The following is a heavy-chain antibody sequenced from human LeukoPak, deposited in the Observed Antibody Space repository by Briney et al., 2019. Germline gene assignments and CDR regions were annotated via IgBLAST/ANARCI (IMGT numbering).Heavy chain of an antibody. CDR3: ARHLSGITGYTYGRGIDY. V-gene: IGHV3-23*01. J-gene: IGHJ4*02. Sequence: GGSLRLSCAASGFTFSSYAMSWVRQAPGKGLEWVSAISGSGGSTYYADSVKGRFTISRDNSKNTLYLQMNSLRAEDTAVYYCARHLSGITGYTYGRGIDYWGQGTLVSVSS. CDR1: GFTFSSYA. CDR2: ISGSGGST. D-gene: IGHD5-18*01.